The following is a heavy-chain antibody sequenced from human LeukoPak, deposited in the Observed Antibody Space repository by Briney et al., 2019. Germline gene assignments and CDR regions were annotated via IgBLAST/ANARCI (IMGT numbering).Heavy chain of an antibody. D-gene: IGHD3-10*01. J-gene: IGHJ4*02. CDR1: GGSISGYY. CDR2: IYSTGST. CDR3: ASLYRFGLTKFDY. V-gene: IGHV4-4*08. Sequence: SETLSLTCTVSGGSISGYYWSWVRQSPEKGLESIGFIYSTGSTYYNPSLKSRVTISVDTSKNQFSLKLSSVTAADTAVYYCASLYRFGLTKFDYWGQGTLVTVSS.